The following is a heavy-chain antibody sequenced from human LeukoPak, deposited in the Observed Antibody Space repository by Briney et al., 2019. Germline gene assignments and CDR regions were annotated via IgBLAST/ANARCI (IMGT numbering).Heavy chain of an antibody. V-gene: IGHV3-21*04. CDR2: ISSSSSYI. D-gene: IGHD3-9*01. CDR1: GFTFSSYS. CDR3: AKGYDILTGYSPSAFDI. J-gene: IGHJ3*02. Sequence: GGSLRLSCAASGFTFSSYSMNWVRQAPGKGLEWVSSISSSSSYIYYADSVKGRFTISRDNSKNTLYLQMNSLRAEDTAVYYCAKGYDILTGYSPSAFDIWGQGTMVTVSS.